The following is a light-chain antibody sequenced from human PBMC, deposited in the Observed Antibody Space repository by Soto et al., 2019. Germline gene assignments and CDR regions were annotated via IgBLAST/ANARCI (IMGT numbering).Light chain of an antibody. CDR3: QQRSNWPPIT. J-gene: IGKJ5*01. V-gene: IGKV3D-20*02. CDR2: GAS. CDR1: QTVYHGY. Sequence: EIVVTQSPGTLPLSPRQRAGLSCSASQTVYHGYLAWYQQKPGQAPRLLIYGASSRATGIPDRFSGSGSGTDFTLTISSLEPEDFAVYYCQQRSNWPPITFGQGTRLETK.